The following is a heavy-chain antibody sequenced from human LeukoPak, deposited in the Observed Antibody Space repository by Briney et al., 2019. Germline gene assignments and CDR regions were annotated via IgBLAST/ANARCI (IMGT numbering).Heavy chain of an antibody. Sequence: ASVKVSCKASGYIFTGYYMHWVRQAPGQGLEWMGWINPNSGGTNYAQKFQGRVTMTRDTSISTAYMELSRLRSDDTAVYYCARIPRARGGSQGPIDYWGQGTLVTVSS. CDR3: ARIPRARGGSQGPIDY. CDR2: INPNSGGT. V-gene: IGHV1-2*02. D-gene: IGHD1-26*01. J-gene: IGHJ4*02. CDR1: GYIFTGYY.